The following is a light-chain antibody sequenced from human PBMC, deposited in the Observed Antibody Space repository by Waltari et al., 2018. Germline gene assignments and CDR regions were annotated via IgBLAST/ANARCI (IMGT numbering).Light chain of an antibody. Sequence: QSALTQPPSVSGSPGQSVTISCTGTSSDVGSYNRVPWYQQPPGTAPKLIIYEVSNRPSGVPDRFSGSKSGNTASLTISGLQAEDEADYYCSSYTSSNTFYVVFGGGTKLTVL. CDR2: EVS. CDR1: SSDVGSYNR. J-gene: IGLJ2*01. CDR3: SSYTSSNTFYVV. V-gene: IGLV2-18*02.